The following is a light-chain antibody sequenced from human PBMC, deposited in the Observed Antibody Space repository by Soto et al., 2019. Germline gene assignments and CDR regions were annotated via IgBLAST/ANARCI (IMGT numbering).Light chain of an antibody. CDR1: QSVTNKY. V-gene: IGKV3-20*01. Sequence: EIVLTQSPGTLSLSPGESATLSCRASQSVTNKYLAWYQQKPSQAPRLLIFGASSRAAGIPDRFSGSGSGTEFTLTISRLEPEDFEVFYCHQYGSSPQTFGRGTKVDIK. J-gene: IGKJ1*01. CDR2: GAS. CDR3: HQYGSSPQT.